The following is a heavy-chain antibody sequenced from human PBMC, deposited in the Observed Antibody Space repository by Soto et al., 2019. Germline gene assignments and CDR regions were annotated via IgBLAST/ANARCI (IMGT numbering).Heavy chain of an antibody. D-gene: IGHD1-20*01. CDR1: GFTFSSYA. CDR3: ARTGLRYNWNQGTLDY. Sequence: PGGSLRLSCAASGFTFSSYAMHWVRQAPGKGLEYVSAISSNGGSTYYADSVKGRFTISRDNSKNTLYLQMGSLRAEDMAVYYCARTGLRYNWNQGTLDYWGKGTLVTVSS. J-gene: IGHJ4*02. CDR2: ISSNGGST. V-gene: IGHV3-64*02.